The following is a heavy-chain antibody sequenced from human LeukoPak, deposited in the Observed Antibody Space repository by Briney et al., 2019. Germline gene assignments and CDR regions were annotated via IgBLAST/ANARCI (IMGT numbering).Heavy chain of an antibody. J-gene: IGHJ4*02. V-gene: IGHV3-74*01. CDR2: INSDGSWT. Sequence: GGSLRLSCAASGNYWMHWVRQVPGKGLVWVSHINSDGSWTSYADSVKGRFTISKDNAKNTVYLQMNGLRAEDTAVYYCISFYETYWGRGTLVTVSS. CDR3: ISFYETY. D-gene: IGHD2/OR15-2a*01. CDR1: GNYW.